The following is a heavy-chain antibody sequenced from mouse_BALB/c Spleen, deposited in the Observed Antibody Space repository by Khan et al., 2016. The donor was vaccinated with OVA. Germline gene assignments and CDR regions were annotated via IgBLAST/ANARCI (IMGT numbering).Heavy chain of an antibody. D-gene: IGHD2-1*01. CDR3: TRGECYYGNPYAIDY. CDR2: ISSGGSYT. CDR1: GFTFSSYT. V-gene: IGHV5-6-4*01. Sequence: VELVESGGGLVKPGGSLKLSCAASGFTFSSYTMSWVRQTPEKRLEWVATISSGGSYTYYADSVKGRFTISRDNAKNTPYLQMSSLKSEETAMYYCTRGECYYGNPYAIDYWGQGTSVTVSS. J-gene: IGHJ4*01.